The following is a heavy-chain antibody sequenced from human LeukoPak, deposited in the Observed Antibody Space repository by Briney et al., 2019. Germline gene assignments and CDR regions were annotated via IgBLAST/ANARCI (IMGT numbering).Heavy chain of an antibody. J-gene: IGHJ4*02. CDR3: ARPVGGADNPYYFDY. CDR2: ISAYNGNT. Sequence: ASVKVSCKASGYPFDNFGLTWVRQAPGQGLEWMGWISAYNGNTHYAQKFRGRLTLTTETSTRTAYLELRSLISDDTAVYYCARPVGGADNPYYFDYWGQGTLVTVSS. V-gene: IGHV1-18*01. CDR1: GYPFDNFG. D-gene: IGHD3-16*01.